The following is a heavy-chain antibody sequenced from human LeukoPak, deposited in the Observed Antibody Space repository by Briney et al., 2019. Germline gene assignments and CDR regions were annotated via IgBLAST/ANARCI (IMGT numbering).Heavy chain of an antibody. V-gene: IGHV3-7*02. CDR3: AKNGAPHGMDV. CDR1: GFTFSSIW. CDR2: IKHDGSET. J-gene: IGHJ6*02. Sequence: GGSLRLSCAASGFTFSSIWMSWVRQAPGKGREWVANIKHDGSETNYVDSVKARFSISRHNAKTSLHLQMNSLRVEDTAVYYCAKNGAPHGMDVWGLGTTVTVSS. D-gene: IGHD2-8*01.